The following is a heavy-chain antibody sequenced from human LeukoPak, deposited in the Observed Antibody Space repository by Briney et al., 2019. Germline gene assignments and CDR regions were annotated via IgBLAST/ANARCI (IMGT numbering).Heavy chain of an antibody. D-gene: IGHD2-2*01. Sequence: PSQTLSLTCTISGVSLSSDKYYWSWLRQRPGKGLEWIGHIYYSGSTSFNPSLKSRASMSVDASKSQFSLKLTSVTAADTAVYYCATPYCGTISCLDVFDVWGQGTVVTVSS. CDR2: IYYSGST. J-gene: IGHJ3*01. V-gene: IGHV4-31*03. CDR3: ATPYCGTISCLDVFDV. CDR1: GVSLSSDKYY.